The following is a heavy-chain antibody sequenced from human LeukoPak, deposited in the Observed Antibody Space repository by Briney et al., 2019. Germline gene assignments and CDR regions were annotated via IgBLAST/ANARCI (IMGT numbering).Heavy chain of an antibody. D-gene: IGHD3-10*01. Sequence: SQTLSLTCTVSGGSISSGDYYWSWIRQPPGKGLEWIGYIYYSGSTYYNPSLKSRVTISVDTSKNQFSLKLSSVTAAVTAVYYCARSDYYGSGSYFDYWGQGTLVTVSS. J-gene: IGHJ4*02. CDR3: ARSDYYGSGSYFDY. V-gene: IGHV4-30-4*08. CDR1: GGSISSGDYY. CDR2: IYYSGST.